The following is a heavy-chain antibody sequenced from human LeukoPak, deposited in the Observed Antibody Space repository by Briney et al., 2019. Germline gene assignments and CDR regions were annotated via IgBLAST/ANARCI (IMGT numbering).Heavy chain of an antibody. CDR2: ISYDGSNK. D-gene: IGHD3-3*01. V-gene: IGHV3-30-3*01. Sequence: GGSLRLSCAASGFPFSSYAMHWVRQAPGKGLEWVAVISYDGSNKYYADSVKGRFTISRDNSKNTLYLQMNSLRAEDTAVYYCAREASGFDYWGQGTLVTVSS. J-gene: IGHJ4*02. CDR1: GFPFSSYA. CDR3: AREASGFDY.